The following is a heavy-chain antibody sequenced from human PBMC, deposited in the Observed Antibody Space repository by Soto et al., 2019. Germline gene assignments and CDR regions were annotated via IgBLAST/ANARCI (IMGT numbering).Heavy chain of an antibody. CDR2: IDTYGSAT. Sequence: PGGSLRLSCAASGFTFSTYAMSWVRQAPGKGLVWVSRIDTYGSATKYADSVEGRFSISKDNAENTLYLQMNNLRADDTAVYYCVRVLKSIGWDNDVFDIWGQGTMVTVSS. CDR1: GFTFSTYA. CDR3: VRVLKSIGWDNDVFDI. J-gene: IGHJ3*02. D-gene: IGHD6-19*01. V-gene: IGHV3-74*01.